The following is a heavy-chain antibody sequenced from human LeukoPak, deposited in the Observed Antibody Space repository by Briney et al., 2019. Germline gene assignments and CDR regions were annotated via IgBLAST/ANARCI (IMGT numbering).Heavy chain of an antibody. V-gene: IGHV1-46*01. Sequence: ASVKVSCKASGYTFTSYYMHWVRQAPGQGLEWMGIINPSAGGTRYAQKFQGRVTMTRDTSTRTVYMELSSLRSEDTAVYYCAREGGIAAADEGWFDPWGQGTLVTVSS. J-gene: IGHJ5*02. D-gene: IGHD6-13*01. CDR1: GYTFTSYY. CDR3: AREGGIAAADEGWFDP. CDR2: INPSAGGT.